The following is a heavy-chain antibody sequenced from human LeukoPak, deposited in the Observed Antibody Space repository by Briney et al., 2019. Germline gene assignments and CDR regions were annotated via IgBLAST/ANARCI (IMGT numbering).Heavy chain of an antibody. D-gene: IGHD6-13*01. Sequence: PGGSLRLSCAASGFTFSSYSMNWVRQAPGKGLVWVSRINRDGSITSYADSVKGRFTISRDNAKNKLYLQMNSLGAEDTAVYYCARGSYSSSWYVFDYWGQGTLVTVSS. V-gene: IGHV3-74*01. CDR3: ARGSYSSSWYVFDY. J-gene: IGHJ4*02. CDR1: GFTFSSYS. CDR2: INRDGSIT.